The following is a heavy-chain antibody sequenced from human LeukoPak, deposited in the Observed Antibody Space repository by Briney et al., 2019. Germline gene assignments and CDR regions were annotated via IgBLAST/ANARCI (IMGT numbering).Heavy chain of an antibody. CDR1: GFTFSSYG. V-gene: IGHV3-33*06. J-gene: IGHJ4*02. D-gene: IGHD5-18*01. Sequence: PGRSLRLSCAASGFTFSSYGMHWVRQAPGKGLEWVAVIWYDGSNKYYADSVKGRFTISRDNSKNTLYLQMNSLRTEDTAVYYCAKSQKGYSYGYYFDYWGQGTLVTVSS. CDR2: IWYDGSNK. CDR3: AKSQKGYSYGYYFDY.